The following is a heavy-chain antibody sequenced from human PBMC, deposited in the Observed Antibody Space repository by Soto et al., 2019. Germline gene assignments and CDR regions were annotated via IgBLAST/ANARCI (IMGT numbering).Heavy chain of an antibody. CDR3: ARGRDRYCSSTSCYEPPSTFNP. D-gene: IGHD2-2*01. CDR1: GGSFSGYY. CDR2: INHSGST. Sequence: PSETLSLTCAVYGGSFSGYYWSWIRQPPGKGLEWIGEINHSGSTNYNPSLKSRVTISVDTSKNQFSLKLSSVTAADTAVYYCARGRDRYCSSTSCYEPPSTFNPWGQGTLVTVSS. V-gene: IGHV4-34*01. J-gene: IGHJ5*02.